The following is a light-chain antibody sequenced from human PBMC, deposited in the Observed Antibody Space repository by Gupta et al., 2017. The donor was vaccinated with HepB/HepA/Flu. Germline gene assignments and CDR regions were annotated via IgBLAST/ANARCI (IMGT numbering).Light chain of an antibody. CDR1: QSVSSN. CDR2: GAS. J-gene: IGKJ4*01. CDR3: QQDNNWPI. V-gene: IGKV3-15*01. Sequence: ELVLTQSPATLAVAPGERATLSCRASQSVSSNLAWYQQKPGQAPRLLIYGASTRASGIPARFSGSGSGKEFTLTISSLQSEDFAVYYCQQDNNWPIFGGGTKVEIK.